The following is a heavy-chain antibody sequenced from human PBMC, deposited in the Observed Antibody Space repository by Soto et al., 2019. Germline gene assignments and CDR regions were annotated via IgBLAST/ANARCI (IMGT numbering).Heavy chain of an antibody. V-gene: IGHV1-18*01. CDR1: GYTFTSYG. CDR2: ISAYNGNT. CDR3: ARDLPGYGDYRPERYGMDV. Sequence: QVQLVQSGAEVKKPGASVKVSCKASGYTFTSYGISWVRQAPGQGLEWMGWISAYNGNTNYAQKLQGRVTMTTDTYTSTAYMELRSQRSDDTAVYYCARDLPGYGDYRPERYGMDVWGQGTTVTVSS. J-gene: IGHJ6*02. D-gene: IGHD4-17*01.